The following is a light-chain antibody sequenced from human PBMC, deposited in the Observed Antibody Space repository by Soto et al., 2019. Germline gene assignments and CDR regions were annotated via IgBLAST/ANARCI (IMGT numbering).Light chain of an antibody. V-gene: IGKV1-33*01. Sequence: DLQMTQSPSSLSASVGDTVTITCQASQDITNHLNWYQHKPGKAPNLLIYDASHLETGVPSRFTGSGYGTYFTLTISSLQSEDIATYYCQKYDGVPQFGPGTRVDF. CDR3: QKYDGVPQ. CDR1: QDITNH. CDR2: DAS. J-gene: IGKJ3*01.